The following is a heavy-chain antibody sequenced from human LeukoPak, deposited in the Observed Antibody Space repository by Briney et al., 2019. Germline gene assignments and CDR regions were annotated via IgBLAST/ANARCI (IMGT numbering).Heavy chain of an antibody. Sequence: GGSLRLSCAASGFTVSTNYVSWVRQAPGKGLEWVSVIYSGGSGYYADSVKGRFTISRDNSKNTLYLQMNSLRAEDTAVYYCASGGTAYNPFDYWGQGTLVTVSS. D-gene: IGHD3/OR15-3a*01. CDR2: IYSGGSG. J-gene: IGHJ4*02. V-gene: IGHV3-53*01. CDR1: GFTVSTNY. CDR3: ASGGTAYNPFDY.